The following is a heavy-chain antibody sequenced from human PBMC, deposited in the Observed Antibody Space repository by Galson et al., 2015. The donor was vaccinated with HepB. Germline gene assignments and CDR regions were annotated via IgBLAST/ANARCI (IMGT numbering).Heavy chain of an antibody. CDR1: GFTFSSYT. Sequence: SLRLSCAASGFTFSSYTMNWVRQAPGRGLESVSYISSTSPTMYYADSAKGRFTISRDNAQNSLYLQMNSLRDEDTAVYYCARVYFGSGISSAYEYFDLWGRGALVTVSS. V-gene: IGHV3-48*02. D-gene: IGHD3-10*01. CDR3: ARVYFGSGISSAYEYFDL. CDR2: ISSTSPTM. J-gene: IGHJ2*01.